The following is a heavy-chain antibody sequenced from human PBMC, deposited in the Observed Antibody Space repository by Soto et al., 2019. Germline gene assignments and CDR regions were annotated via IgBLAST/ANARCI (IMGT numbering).Heavy chain of an antibody. CDR1: GGSFSDYY. CDR3: LGYCISTSCSRDEYFQH. CDR2: IYYSGST. Sequence: SETLSLTCAVYGGSFSDYYWSWIRQPPGKGLEWIGYIYYSGSTYYNPSLKSRVTISVDTSKNQFSLKLSSVTAADTAVYYCLGYCISTSCSRDEYFQHWGQGTRVTVSS. J-gene: IGHJ1*01. D-gene: IGHD2-2*01. V-gene: IGHV4-34*01.